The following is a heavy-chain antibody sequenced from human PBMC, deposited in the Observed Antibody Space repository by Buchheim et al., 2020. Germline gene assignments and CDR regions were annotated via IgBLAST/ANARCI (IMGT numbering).Heavy chain of an antibody. CDR3: ARGIAATANPNWFDP. CDR1: GFSFSSYW. CDR2: ITSDGSGT. J-gene: IGHJ5*02. D-gene: IGHD6-25*01. Sequence: EVQLVESGGGLVQPGGSLRLSCAASGFSFSSYWMHWVRQAPGRGLVWVSRITSDGSGTGYADSVTGRFTIYRDNAKNNLYLQMNSLSPEDTAVYFCARGIAATANPNWFDPWGQGTL. V-gene: IGHV3-74*01.